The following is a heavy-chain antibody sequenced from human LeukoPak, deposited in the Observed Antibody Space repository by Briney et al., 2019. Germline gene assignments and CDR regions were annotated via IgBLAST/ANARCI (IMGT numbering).Heavy chain of an antibody. D-gene: IGHD6-13*01. CDR3: ARDLGSSYRNWFDP. J-gene: IGHJ5*02. CDR2: ISSSGSTI. Sequence: GGSLRLSCAASGFTFSSYEMNWVRQAPGKGLEWVSYISSSGSTIYYADSVKGRFTISRDDAKNSLYLQMNSLRAEDTAVYYCARDLGSSYRNWFDPWGQGTLVTVSS. CDR1: GFTFSSYE. V-gene: IGHV3-48*03.